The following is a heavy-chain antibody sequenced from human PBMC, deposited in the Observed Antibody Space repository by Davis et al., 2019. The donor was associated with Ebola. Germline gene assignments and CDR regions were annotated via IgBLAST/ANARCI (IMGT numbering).Heavy chain of an antibody. CDR1: GFTFSSYG. D-gene: IGHD4-17*01. CDR2: IWYDGSNK. V-gene: IGHV3-33*01. J-gene: IGHJ5*02. Sequence: PGGSLRLSCAASGFTFSSYGMHWVRQAPGKGLEWVAVIWYDGSNKYYADSVKGRFTISRDNAKNTLYLQMNSLRAEDTAVYYCARGALTVTTLNWFDPWGQGTLVTVSS. CDR3: ARGALTVTTLNWFDP.